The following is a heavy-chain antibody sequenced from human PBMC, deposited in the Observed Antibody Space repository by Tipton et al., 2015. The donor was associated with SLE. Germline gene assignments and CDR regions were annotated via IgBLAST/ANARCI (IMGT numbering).Heavy chain of an antibody. V-gene: IGHV3-21*06. J-gene: IGHJ4*02. D-gene: IGHD5-12*01. Sequence: SLRLSCAASGFTFSSYSMNWVRQAPGKGLEWVSSISSSSSYMHYADSVKGRFTISRDNSKNTMYLQMNSLRVEDAAVYYCARDPRYSGYEGGFDYWGQGTLVNVSS. CDR2: ISSSSSYM. CDR3: ARDPRYSGYEGGFDY. CDR1: GFTFSSYS.